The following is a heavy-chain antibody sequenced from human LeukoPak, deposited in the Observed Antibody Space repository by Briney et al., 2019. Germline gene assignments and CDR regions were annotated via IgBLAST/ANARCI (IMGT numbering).Heavy chain of an antibody. CDR3: AAQGGSGDLRY. V-gene: IGHV3-15*01. Sequence: PGRSLRLSCAASGFTFSTYGMHWVRQAPGKGLEGVGRIKRIIDGGTTDYAAPVKGRFTVSRDDSINTLYLQMSSLKTEDTAVYYCAAQGGSGDLRYWGQGTLVTVSS. CDR1: GFTFSTYG. D-gene: IGHD4-17*01. CDR2: IKRIIDGGTT. J-gene: IGHJ4*02.